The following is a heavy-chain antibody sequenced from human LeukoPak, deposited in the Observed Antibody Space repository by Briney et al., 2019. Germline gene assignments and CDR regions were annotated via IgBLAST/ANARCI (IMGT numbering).Heavy chain of an antibody. CDR2: ISGSSSYI. Sequence: GGSLRLSCAASGFTFSSYSMNWVRQAPGKGLEWVSSISGSSSYIYYADSVKGRFTISRDNAKNSLYLQMNSLRAEDTAVYYCARESLGYSYGYFDYWGQGTLVTVSS. V-gene: IGHV3-21*01. D-gene: IGHD5-18*01. CDR3: ARESLGYSYGYFDY. J-gene: IGHJ4*02. CDR1: GFTFSSYS.